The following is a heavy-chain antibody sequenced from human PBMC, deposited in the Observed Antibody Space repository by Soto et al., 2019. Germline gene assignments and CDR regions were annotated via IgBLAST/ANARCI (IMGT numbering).Heavy chain of an antibody. CDR1: GFSFSSYW. Sequence: EVQLVESGGGLVQPGGSLRLSCADSGFSFSSYWMHWVRQGPGKGLVWVSRINTDGSSTNYADSVKGRFTISRDNAKNTGYLQMNSLRAEDTAVYYCARSPGGYYIDWGQGTMVTVSS. CDR3: ARSPGGYYID. CDR2: INTDGSST. V-gene: IGHV3-74*01. J-gene: IGHJ3*01. D-gene: IGHD3-9*01.